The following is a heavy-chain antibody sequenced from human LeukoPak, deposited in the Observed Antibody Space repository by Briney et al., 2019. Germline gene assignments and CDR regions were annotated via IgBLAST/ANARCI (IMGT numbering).Heavy chain of an antibody. J-gene: IGHJ4*02. CDR2: IIPIFGTA. CDR1: GGTFSSYA. V-gene: IGHV1-69*01. CDR3: ASVRYNWNYERYFDY. D-gene: IGHD1-7*01. Sequence: SVSVSYKASGGTFSSYAISWVQQAPGQGLEWMGGIIPIFGTANYAQKFQGRVTITADDSTSTAYMELSSLRSEDTAVYYCASVRYNWNYERYFDYWGQGTLVTVSS.